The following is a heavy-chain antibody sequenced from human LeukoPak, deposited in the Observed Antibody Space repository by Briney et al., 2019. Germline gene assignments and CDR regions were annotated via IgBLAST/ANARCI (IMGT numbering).Heavy chain of an antibody. CDR3: TKIANGGLSDY. J-gene: IGHJ4*02. CDR2: IIDNGNT. D-gene: IGHD2-8*01. V-gene: IGHV4-59*01. Sequence: PSETLSLTCTVSGVSISSYYWSWIRQPPGKGLEWIGYIIDNGNTNYIPSLKSRVSMSVDTSKNQFSLILTSVTAADTAVYYCTKIANGGLSDYWGQGTLVTVSS. CDR1: GVSISSYY.